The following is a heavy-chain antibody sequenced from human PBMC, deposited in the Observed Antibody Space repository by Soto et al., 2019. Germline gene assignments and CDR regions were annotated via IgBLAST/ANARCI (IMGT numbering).Heavy chain of an antibody. J-gene: IGHJ4*02. CDR1: GFTFTSFG. D-gene: IGHD1-26*01. CDR3: AKRPRALLTFDY. CDR2: ISDSGGTS. Sequence: LRLSCAASGFTFTSFGLHWVLQAPGKGLEWVSSISDSGGTSYYADSVKGRFTISRDNSKNTLYLQMNSLRAEDTAIYYCAKRPRALLTFDYWGQGTLVTVSS. V-gene: IGHV3-23*01.